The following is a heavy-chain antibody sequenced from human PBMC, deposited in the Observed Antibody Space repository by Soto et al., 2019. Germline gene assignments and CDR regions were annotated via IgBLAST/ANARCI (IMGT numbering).Heavy chain of an antibody. D-gene: IGHD5-12*01. J-gene: IGHJ4*02. CDR1: GYSFTNYW. CDR2: IFPADSDT. CDR3: ARSGYSGYEFDY. V-gene: IGHV5-51*01. Sequence: PGESLKISCKGSGYSFTNYWIGWVRQMPGKGLEWMGIIFPADSDTRYSPSFQGRVTISADKSISTAYLQWSSLKASDTAMYHCARSGYSGYEFDYWGQGTLVTVSS.